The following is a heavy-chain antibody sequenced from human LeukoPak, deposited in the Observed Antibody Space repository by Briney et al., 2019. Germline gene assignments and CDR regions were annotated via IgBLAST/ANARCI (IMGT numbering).Heavy chain of an antibody. CDR1: GYSFSSGYY. CDR2: IYHGGST. Sequence: SETLSLTCTASGYSFSSGYYWGWIRQPPGKGLEWIGSIYHGGSTYYNPSLKSRVTISVDTSKNQFSLKLSSVTAADTAVYYCASTASYGILNELDYWGQGTLVTVSS. CDR3: ASTASYGILNELDY. J-gene: IGHJ4*02. V-gene: IGHV4-38-2*02. D-gene: IGHD1-26*01.